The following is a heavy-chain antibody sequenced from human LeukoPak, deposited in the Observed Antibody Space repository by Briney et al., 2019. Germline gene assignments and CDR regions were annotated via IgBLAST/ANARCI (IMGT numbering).Heavy chain of an antibody. CDR3: AKRGPYSWADAFDI. V-gene: IGHV3-30*02. Sequence: GGSLGLSCAASGFTFSSYGMDWVRQAPGKGLEWVAFIRYDGSNKYYADSVKGRFTISRDNSKNTLYLQMNSLRAEDTAVYYCAKRGPYSWADAFDIWGQGTMVTVSS. J-gene: IGHJ3*02. CDR1: GFTFSSYG. D-gene: IGHD5-18*01. CDR2: IRYDGSNK.